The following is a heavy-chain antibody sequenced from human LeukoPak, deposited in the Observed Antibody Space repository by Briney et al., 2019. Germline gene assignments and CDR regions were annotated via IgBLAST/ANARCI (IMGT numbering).Heavy chain of an antibody. CDR1: GGTFSSYA. V-gene: IGHV1-69*04. Sequence: SVKVSCKASGGTFSSYAISWLRQAPGQGLEWMGRIIPILGIANYAQKFQGRVTITADKSTSTAYMELSSLRSEDTAVYYCARILTTRGVTTSYYYYYGMDVWGQGTTVTVSS. CDR3: ARILTTRGVTTSYYYYYGMDV. D-gene: IGHD3-10*01. J-gene: IGHJ6*02. CDR2: IIPILGIA.